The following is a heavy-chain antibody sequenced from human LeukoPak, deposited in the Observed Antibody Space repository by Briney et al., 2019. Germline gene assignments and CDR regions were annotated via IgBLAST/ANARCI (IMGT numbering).Heavy chain of an antibody. CDR3: ARDLEQSGFDY. CDR1: GGSISSYY. J-gene: IGHJ4*02. CDR2: IYYSGST. Sequence: SETLSLTCTVSGGSISSYYWSWIRQPPGKGLEWIGYIYYSGSTNYNPSLKSRVTISVDTSKNQFSLKLSSVTAADTAVYYCARDLEQSGFDYWGQGTLVTVSS. D-gene: IGHD6-19*01. V-gene: IGHV4-59*12.